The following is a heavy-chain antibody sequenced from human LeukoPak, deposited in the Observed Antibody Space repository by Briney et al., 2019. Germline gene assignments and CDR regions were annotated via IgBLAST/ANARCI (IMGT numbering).Heavy chain of an antibody. Sequence: GASVKVCCKAFEYTFTSYTMHWARQAPGQRLEWMGWINAGNGNTKYSEKFQGRVIITRDTSASTAYMELSSLRSEDTAVYYCARDSGSDWCDHWGQGTLVTVSS. CDR2: INAGNGNT. CDR3: ARDSGSDWCDH. J-gene: IGHJ5*02. D-gene: IGHD5-12*01. V-gene: IGHV1-3*01. CDR1: EYTFTSYT.